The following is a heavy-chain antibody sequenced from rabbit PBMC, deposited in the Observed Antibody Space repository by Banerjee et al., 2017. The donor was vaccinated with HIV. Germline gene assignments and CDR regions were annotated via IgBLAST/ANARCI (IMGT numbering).Heavy chain of an antibody. Sequence: QEHLEESGGDLVKPEGSLTLTCTASGFSFSNKYVMCWVRQAPGKGLEWIACINTSSGGRTHYANWAKGRFNISKTSSTTVTLQMTSLTAADTATYFCARGISNGYYVYYFDLWGPGTLVTVS. CDR2: INTSSGGRT. CDR1: GFSFSNKYV. D-gene: IGHD1-1*01. V-gene: IGHV1S45*01. CDR3: ARGISNGYYVYYFDL. J-gene: IGHJ4*01.